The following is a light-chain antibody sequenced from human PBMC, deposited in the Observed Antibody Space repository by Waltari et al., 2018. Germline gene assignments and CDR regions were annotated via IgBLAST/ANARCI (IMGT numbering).Light chain of an antibody. J-gene: IGLJ1*01. CDR2: DVS. CDR3: SSYTRGRTYV. V-gene: IGLV2-14*03. Sequence: QSALTQPASVSGSPGQSIAISCSGSSTDIGAHDFVSWYQQHPGIAPKLIIFDVSSRPSGISYRFSGSKVGNTASLTIFGLQAEDEADYYCSSYTRGRTYVFGSGTKVTVL. CDR1: STDIGAHDF.